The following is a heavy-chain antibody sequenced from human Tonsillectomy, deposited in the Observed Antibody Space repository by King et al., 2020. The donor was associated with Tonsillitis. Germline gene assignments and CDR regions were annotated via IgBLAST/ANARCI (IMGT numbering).Heavy chain of an antibody. V-gene: IGHV3-7*01. CDR3: AHYDFWSGYAFDD. J-gene: IGHJ4*02. CDR2: IKEEGTDK. CDR1: GFTFSNYW. D-gene: IGHD3/OR15-3a*01. Sequence: VQLVESGGGLVQPGGSLRLSCAASGFTFSNYWMSWVRQTPGKGLEWVANIKEEGTDKYYMGSVKGRFTISRDNTKNSLYLQMDSLRVEDTAVYYCAHYDFWSGYAFDDWGQGTLVTVSS.